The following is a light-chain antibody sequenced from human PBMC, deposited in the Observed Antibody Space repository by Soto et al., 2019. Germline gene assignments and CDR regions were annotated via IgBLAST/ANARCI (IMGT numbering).Light chain of an antibody. CDR3: QQSHPAPLT. CDR2: AAS. Sequence: DIQMTQSPSSLSASVGDRVTITCRASQSISNYLNWYQQKPGKAPNLLIYAASTLQSGVPSRFSGSGSGTDFTLTISSLQPADFASYFCQQSHPAPLTFGAGTKVDIK. CDR1: QSISNY. V-gene: IGKV1-39*01. J-gene: IGKJ4*01.